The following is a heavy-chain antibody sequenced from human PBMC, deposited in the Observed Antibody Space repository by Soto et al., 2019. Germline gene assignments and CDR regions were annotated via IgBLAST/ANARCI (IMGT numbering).Heavy chain of an antibody. CDR2: IYYSGST. J-gene: IGHJ5*02. CDR3: ARVTLRFLEWSDPYNWFDP. D-gene: IGHD3-3*01. V-gene: IGHV4-61*01. CDR1: GGSVSSGSYY. Sequence: PSETLSLTCTVSGGSVSSGSYYWSWIRQPPGKGLEWIGYIYYSGSTNYNPSLKSRVTISVDTSKNQFSLKLSSVTAADTAVYYCARVTLRFLEWSDPYNWFDPWGQGTLVTVSP.